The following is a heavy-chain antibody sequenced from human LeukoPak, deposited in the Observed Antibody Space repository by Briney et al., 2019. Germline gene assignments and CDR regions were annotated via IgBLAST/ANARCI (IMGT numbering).Heavy chain of an antibody. CDR3: ASYDYVWGSPFDY. Sequence: GGSLRLSCAASGFTVRSNYMSWVRQAPGKGLEWVSVIYSGGSTYYADSVKGRFTISRDNSKNTLYLQMNSLRAEDTAVYYCASYDYVWGSPFDYWGQGTLVTVSS. V-gene: IGHV3-53*01. CDR1: GFTVRSNY. D-gene: IGHD3-16*01. J-gene: IGHJ4*02. CDR2: IYSGGST.